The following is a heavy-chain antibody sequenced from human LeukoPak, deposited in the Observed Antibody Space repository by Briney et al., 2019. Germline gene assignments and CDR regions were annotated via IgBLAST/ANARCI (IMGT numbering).Heavy chain of an antibody. V-gene: IGHV3-7*01. J-gene: IGHJ4*02. CDR3: ARIRGDGSTFEY. D-gene: IGHD5-24*01. Sequence: PGGSLRLSRAASGFTSSSYWMSWVRQAPGKGLEWVANIQQGGSAKYYMDSVKGRFTISRDDAKSSLYLQMNSLRAEDTAVYFCARIRGDGSTFEYWGQGTLVTVSS. CDR2: IQQGGSAK. CDR1: GFTSSSYW.